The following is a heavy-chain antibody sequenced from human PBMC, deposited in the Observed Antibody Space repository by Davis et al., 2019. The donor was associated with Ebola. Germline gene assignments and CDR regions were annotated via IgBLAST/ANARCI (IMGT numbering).Heavy chain of an antibody. Sequence: SVKVSCKASGGTFSSYAISWVRQAPGQGLEWMGGIIPIFGTANYAQKFQGRVTMTTDTSTSTAYMELRSLRSDDTAVYYCARDCSGGSCYLHFQHWGQGTLVTVSS. V-gene: IGHV1-69*05. CDR2: IIPIFGTA. CDR1: GGTFSSYA. CDR3: ARDCSGGSCYLHFQH. D-gene: IGHD2-15*01. J-gene: IGHJ1*01.